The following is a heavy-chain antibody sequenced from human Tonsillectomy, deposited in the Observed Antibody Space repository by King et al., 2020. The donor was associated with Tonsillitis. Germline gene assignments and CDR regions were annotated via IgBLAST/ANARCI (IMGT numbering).Heavy chain of an antibody. CDR1: RFTFSSYE. D-gene: IGHD3-10*01. CDR3: ARGRITMVRGVLNVDS. CDR2: ISYDGSNK. Sequence: VQLVESGGGVVQPGRSLRLSCAASRFTFSSYEMHWVRQAPGKGLEWVAVISYDGSNKYYADSVKGRFTISRDKSKNTLYLQMNSLRTEDTAVYYCARGRITMVRGVLNVDSWGQGTLVTVPS. V-gene: IGHV3-30-3*01. J-gene: IGHJ4*02.